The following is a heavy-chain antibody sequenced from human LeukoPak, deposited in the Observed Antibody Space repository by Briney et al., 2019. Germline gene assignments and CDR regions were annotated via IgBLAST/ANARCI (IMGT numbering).Heavy chain of an antibody. J-gene: IGHJ4*02. D-gene: IGHD6-19*01. V-gene: IGHV6-1*01. CDR3: AREVQIAVAGIDYFDY. CDR2: TYYRSKWYN. CDR1: GDSVSSNSAA. Sequence: SQTLSLTCAISGDSVSSNSAAWNWIRQSPSRGLEWLGRTYYRSKWYNDYAVSVKSRITINPDTSKNQFSLQLNSMTPEDTAVYYCAREVQIAVAGIDYFDYWGQGTLVTVSS.